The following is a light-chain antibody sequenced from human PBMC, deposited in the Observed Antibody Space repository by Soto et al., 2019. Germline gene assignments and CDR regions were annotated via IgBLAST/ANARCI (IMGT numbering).Light chain of an antibody. CDR1: SSDVGSYNL. V-gene: IGLV2-23*02. J-gene: IGLJ2*01. Sequence: QSALTQPASVSGSPGQSITISCTGTSSDVGSYNLVAWYQQHPNKAPKLMIYEVTKRPSGVSNRFSGSKSGNTASLTISGLNAEDEADSYCCSYAGSSTHVVFGGGTKLTVL. CDR3: CSYAGSSTHVV. CDR2: EVT.